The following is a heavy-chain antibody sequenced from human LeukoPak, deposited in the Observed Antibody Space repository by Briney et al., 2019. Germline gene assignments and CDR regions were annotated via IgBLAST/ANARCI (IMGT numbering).Heavy chain of an antibody. Sequence: SGPTLVKPTQTLTLTCTFSGFSLSTSGVGVGWIRQPPGKALEWPALIYWNDDKRYSPSLKSRLAITKDTSKNQVVLTMTNMDPVDTATYYCAHRKDFWSGYYFDYWGQGTLVTVSS. CDR1: GFSLSTSGVG. V-gene: IGHV2-5*01. CDR3: AHRKDFWSGYYFDY. J-gene: IGHJ4*02. CDR2: IYWNDDK. D-gene: IGHD3-3*01.